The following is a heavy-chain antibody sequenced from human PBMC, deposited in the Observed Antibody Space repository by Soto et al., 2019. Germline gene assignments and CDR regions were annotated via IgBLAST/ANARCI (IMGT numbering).Heavy chain of an antibody. D-gene: IGHD3-3*02. CDR1: GFTFSSYG. CDR2: ISYDGSNK. CDR3: AKDRTTGLVFSNYLDY. V-gene: IGHV3-30*18. Sequence: QVQLVESGGGVVQPGRSLRLSCAASGFTFSSYGMHWVRQAPGKGLEWVAVISYDGSNKYYADSVKGRFTISRDNSKNTLYLQMNSLRAEDTAVYYCAKDRTTGLVFSNYLDYWGQGTLVTV. J-gene: IGHJ4*02.